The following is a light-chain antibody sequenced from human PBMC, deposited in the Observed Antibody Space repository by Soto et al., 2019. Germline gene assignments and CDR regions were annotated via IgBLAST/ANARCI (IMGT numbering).Light chain of an antibody. V-gene: IGKV1-8*01. J-gene: IGKJ4*01. CDR2: AAS. CDR3: QQDYSYALT. Sequence: AIRMTQSPSSLSASTGDRVTITCRASQGISSYLAWYQQKPGKAPKLLIYAASTLQSGVPSRFSGSGSGTDFTLTISCLQSEDFATYYCQQDYSYALTFGGGTKVEIK. CDR1: QGISSY.